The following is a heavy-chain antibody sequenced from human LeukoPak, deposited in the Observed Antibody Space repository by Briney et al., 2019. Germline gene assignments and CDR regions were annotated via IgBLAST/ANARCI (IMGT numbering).Heavy chain of an antibody. D-gene: IGHD6-13*01. Sequence: GGSLRLSCAASGFTFSSYWMSWVRQAPGKGLEWVANIKQDGSEKYYVDTVKGRFTISRDNAKNSLYLQMNSLRAEDTAVYYCARDSSSWLIYFDYWGQGTLVTVSS. CDR1: GFTFSSYW. J-gene: IGHJ4*02. V-gene: IGHV3-7*01. CDR3: ARDSSSWLIYFDY. CDR2: IKQDGSEK.